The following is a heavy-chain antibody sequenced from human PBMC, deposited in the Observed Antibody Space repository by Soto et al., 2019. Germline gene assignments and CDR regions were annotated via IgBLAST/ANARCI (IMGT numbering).Heavy chain of an antibody. J-gene: IGHJ3*02. Sequence: GSLRLSCAASGFTFSSYAMSWVRQAPGKGLEWVSDISGSGGTTYYADSLKGRFTFSRDNSKNTLYLQMNSLRSEDTAVYYCAKTANGWFSAFDIWGQGTMVTV. CDR1: GFTFSSYA. CDR3: AKTANGWFSAFDI. D-gene: IGHD6-19*01. V-gene: IGHV3-23*01. CDR2: ISGSGGTT.